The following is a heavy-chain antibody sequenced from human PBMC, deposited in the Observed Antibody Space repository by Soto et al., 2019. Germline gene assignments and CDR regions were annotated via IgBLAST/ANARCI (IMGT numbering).Heavy chain of an antibody. CDR3: ARDYYYDSSGYLNWFDP. Sequence: PGGSLGLSCAASGFTFSSYSLNWVRQAPGKGLEWVSYISSSSSTIYYADSVKGRFTISRDNAKNSLYLQMNSLRAEDTAAYYCARDYYYDSSGYLNWFDPWGQGT. V-gene: IGHV3-48*01. D-gene: IGHD3-22*01. J-gene: IGHJ5*02. CDR1: GFTFSSYS. CDR2: ISSSSSTI.